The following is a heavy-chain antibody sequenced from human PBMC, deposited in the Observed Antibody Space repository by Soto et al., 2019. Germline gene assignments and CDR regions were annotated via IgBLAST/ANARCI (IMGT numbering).Heavy chain of an antibody. CDR2: INWSGGST. V-gene: IGHV3-20*04. Sequence: GSLRLSCAASGFTFDDFGMSWVRQAPGKGLEWVSGINWSGGSTGYADSVKGRFTISRDNAKNSLYLQMNSLRAEDTALYYCARAVPRDSSGYYWVANWFDPWGQGT. CDR3: ARAVPRDSSGYYWVANWFDP. D-gene: IGHD3-22*01. J-gene: IGHJ5*02. CDR1: GFTFDDFG.